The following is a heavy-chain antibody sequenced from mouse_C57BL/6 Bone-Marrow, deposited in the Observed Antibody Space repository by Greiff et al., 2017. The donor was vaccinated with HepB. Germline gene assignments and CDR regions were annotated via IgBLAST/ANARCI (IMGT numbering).Heavy chain of an antibody. V-gene: IGHV1-66*01. CDR3: ADGYPLAMDY. J-gene: IGHJ4*01. D-gene: IGHD2-3*01. Sequence: QVQLQQSGPELVKPRASVKISCKASGYSFTSYYIHWVKQRPGQGLEWIGWIYPGSGNTKYNEKFKGKATLTADTSSSTAYMQLSSLTSEDSAVYYCADGYPLAMDYWGQGTSVTVSS. CDR1: GYSFTSYY. CDR2: IYPGSGNT.